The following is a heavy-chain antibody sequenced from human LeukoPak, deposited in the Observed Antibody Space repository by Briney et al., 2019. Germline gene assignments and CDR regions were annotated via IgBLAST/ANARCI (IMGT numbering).Heavy chain of an antibody. D-gene: IGHD3-22*01. V-gene: IGHV1-24*01. J-gene: IGHJ4*02. CDR1: GYTLTELS. CDR3: ATVFLLYDSSGYRRAFDY. CDR2: FDPEDGET. Sequence: ASVKVSCKVSGYTLTELSMHWVRQAPGKGLEWMGGFDPEDGETIYAQKFQGRVTMTEDTSTDTAYMELSSLRSEDTAVYYCATVFLLYDSSGYRRAFDYWGQGTLVTVSS.